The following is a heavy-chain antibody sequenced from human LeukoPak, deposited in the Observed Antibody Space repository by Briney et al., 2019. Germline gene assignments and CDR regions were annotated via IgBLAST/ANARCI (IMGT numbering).Heavy chain of an antibody. CDR1: GFTFNYYA. CDR2: ISFDGKNK. CDR3: ARDSRLKWTEYYFDF. D-gene: IGHD3/OR15-3a*01. Sequence: GGSLRLSCVASGFTFNYYAIHWVRQAPGKGLEWVAVISFDGKNKFYADSVKGRFTISRDNSKNTLYLQMNSLKPEDTAVYFCARDSRLKWTEYYFDFWGQGTLITVSS. V-gene: IGHV3-30*04. J-gene: IGHJ4*02.